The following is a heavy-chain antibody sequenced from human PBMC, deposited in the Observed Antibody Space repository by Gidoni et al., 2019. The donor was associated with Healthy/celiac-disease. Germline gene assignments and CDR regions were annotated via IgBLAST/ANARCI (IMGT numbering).Heavy chain of an antibody. CDR2: IYYSVGT. V-gene: IGHV4-59*01. D-gene: IGHD1-1*01. J-gene: IGHJ5*02. Sequence: QVQLQESGPGLVKPSETLSLTCTVPGGSISSYYWSWIRQPPGKGLEWIGYIYYSVGTNYNPSLKSRVTISVATSKNQFSLKLSSVTASDPAVYYCAGDSGTTWFDPWGQGTLVTVSS. CDR1: GGSISSYY. CDR3: AGDSGTTWFDP.